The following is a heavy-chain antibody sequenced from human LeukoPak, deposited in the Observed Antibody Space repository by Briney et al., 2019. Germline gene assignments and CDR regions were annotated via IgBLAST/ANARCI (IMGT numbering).Heavy chain of an antibody. CDR2: MNPNSGNT. Sequence: ASVKVSCKASGYTSTSYDINWVRQATGQGLEWMGWMNPNSGNTGYAQKFQGRVTITRNTSISTAYMELSSLRSEDTAVYYCACTSNQYSGYGPVAFDIWGQGTMVTVSS. CDR3: ACTSNQYSGYGPVAFDI. V-gene: IGHV1-8*03. D-gene: IGHD5-12*01. J-gene: IGHJ3*02. CDR1: GYTSTSYD.